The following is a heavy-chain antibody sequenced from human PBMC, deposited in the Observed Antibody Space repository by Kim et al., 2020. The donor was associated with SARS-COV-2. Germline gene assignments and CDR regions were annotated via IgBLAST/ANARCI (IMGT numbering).Heavy chain of an antibody. CDR1: GFTFSSYA. Sequence: GGSLRLSCAASGFTFSSYAMSWVRQAPGKGLEWVSAISGSGGSTYYADSVKGRFTISRDNSKNTLYLQMNSLRAEDTAVYYCAKAGVVSAKGYYYYGMDVWGQGTTVTVSS. J-gene: IGHJ6*02. CDR3: AKAGVVSAKGYYYYGMDV. D-gene: IGHD2-15*01. V-gene: IGHV3-23*01. CDR2: ISGSGGST.